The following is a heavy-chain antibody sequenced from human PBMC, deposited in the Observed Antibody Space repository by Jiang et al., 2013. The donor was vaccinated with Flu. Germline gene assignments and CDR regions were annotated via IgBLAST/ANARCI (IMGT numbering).Heavy chain of an antibody. J-gene: IGHJ4*02. CDR3: ARGPAAGSPSPLLWFGELGIVASTDRANLDY. CDR1: GYTFTSYA. D-gene: IGHD3-10*01. CDR2: INTNTGNP. Sequence: GASVKVSCKASGYTFTSYAMNWVRQAPGQGLEWMGWINTNTGNPTYAQGFTGRFVFSLDTSVSTAYLQICSLKAEDTAVYYCARGPAAGSPSPLLWFGELGIVASTDRANLDYWGQGTLVTVSS. V-gene: IGHV7-4-1*01.